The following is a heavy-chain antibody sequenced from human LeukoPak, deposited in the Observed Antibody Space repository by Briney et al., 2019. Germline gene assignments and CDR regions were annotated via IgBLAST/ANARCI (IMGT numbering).Heavy chain of an antibody. CDR3: ARGPFTSFSDY. Sequence: SSQTLSLTCTVSGGSISSGGYYWSWIRQHPGKGLEWIGYIYYSGSTYYNPSHKSRVTISVDTSKNQFSLKLSSVTAADTAVYYCARGPFTSFSDYWGQGTLVTVSS. J-gene: IGHJ4*02. D-gene: IGHD2-2*01. V-gene: IGHV4-31*03. CDR2: IYYSGST. CDR1: GGSISSGGYY.